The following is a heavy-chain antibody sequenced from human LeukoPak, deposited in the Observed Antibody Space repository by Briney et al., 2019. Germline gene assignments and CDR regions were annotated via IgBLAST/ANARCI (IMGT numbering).Heavy chain of an antibody. CDR2: IYYSGST. V-gene: IGHV4-59*01. D-gene: IGHD1-26*01. Sequence: PSETLSLTCTVSGGSISSYYWSWIRQPPGKGLEWIGYIYYSGSTNYNPSLKSRVTISVDTSKNQFSLKLSSVTAADTAVYYCARDEGVGAMATWGQGTLVTVSS. CDR1: GGSISSYY. CDR3: ARDEGVGAMAT. J-gene: IGHJ5*02.